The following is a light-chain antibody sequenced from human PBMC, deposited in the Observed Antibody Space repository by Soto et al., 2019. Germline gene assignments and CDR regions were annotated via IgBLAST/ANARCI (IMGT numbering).Light chain of an antibody. V-gene: IGKV1-5*01. Sequence: DIQMTQSPSTLSASVGDTVTVTCRASQSVGTWVAWYQQKPGKAPKLLIYGASNLESGVPSRFSGSGSGTELTITITTLQPDDFETYFCQLYNRNTWSFGPGTKVDIK. CDR2: GAS. CDR1: QSVGTW. CDR3: QLYNRNTWS. J-gene: IGKJ1*01.